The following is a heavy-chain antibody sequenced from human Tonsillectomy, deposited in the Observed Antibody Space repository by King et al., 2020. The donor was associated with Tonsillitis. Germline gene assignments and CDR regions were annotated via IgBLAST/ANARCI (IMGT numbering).Heavy chain of an antibody. CDR3: ARVQVGEGCFDY. CDR1: GFTFSSYG. CDR2: ISYDGSNK. J-gene: IGHJ4*01. D-gene: IGHD3-16*01. V-gene: IGHV3-33*05. Sequence: VQLVESGGGVVQPGRSLRLSCAASGFTFSSYGMHWVRQAPGKGLEWVAVISYDGSNKYYADSVKGRFTISRDNSKNTLYLQMNSLRAEDTAVYYCARVQVGEGCFDYWGHRTLVTVSS.